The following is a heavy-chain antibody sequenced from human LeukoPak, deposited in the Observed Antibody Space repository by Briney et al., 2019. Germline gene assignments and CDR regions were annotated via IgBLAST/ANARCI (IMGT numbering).Heavy chain of an antibody. CDR2: IIPILGIA. CDR1: GGTFSSYA. V-gene: IGHV1-69*04. CDR3: ARDETPTQV. Sequence: ASVKVTCKASGGTFSSYAISWVRQAPGQGLEWMGRIIPILGIANYAQKFQGRVTITADKSTSTAYMELSSLRSEDTAVYYCARDETPTQVWGQGALVTVSS. J-gene: IGHJ4*02.